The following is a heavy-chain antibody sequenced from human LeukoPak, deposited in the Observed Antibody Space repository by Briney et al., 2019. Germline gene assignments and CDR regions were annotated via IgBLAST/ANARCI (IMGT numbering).Heavy chain of an antibody. CDR2: ISYDGSNK. CDR3: ARGSGSSSWYFSDY. Sequence: GGSLRLSCAASGFTFSSYAMHWVRQAPGKGLEWVAVISYDGSNKYCADSVKGRFTISRDNSKNTLYLQMNSLRAEDTAVYYCARGSGSSSWYFSDYWGQGTLVTVSS. V-gene: IGHV3-30-3*01. D-gene: IGHD6-13*01. CDR1: GFTFSSYA. J-gene: IGHJ4*02.